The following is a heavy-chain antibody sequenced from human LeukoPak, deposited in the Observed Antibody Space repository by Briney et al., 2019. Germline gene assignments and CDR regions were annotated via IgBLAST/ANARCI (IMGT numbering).Heavy chain of an antibody. CDR1: GYTFTSYT. CDR3: ARLGYSSSSPADL. V-gene: IGHV1-18*01. D-gene: IGHD6-6*01. CDR2: ISAYNGNT. Sequence: RASVKVSCKTSGYTFTSYTIIWVRQAPGQGLEWMGWISAYNGNTNYAQKLQGRVTMTTDTSTSTAYMELRSLRSDDTAVYYCARLGYSSSSPADLWGQGTLVTVSS. J-gene: IGHJ4*02.